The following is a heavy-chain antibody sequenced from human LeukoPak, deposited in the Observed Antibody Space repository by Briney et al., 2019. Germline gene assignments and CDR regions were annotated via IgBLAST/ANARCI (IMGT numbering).Heavy chain of an antibody. V-gene: IGHV3-74*01. CDR2: INSDGSST. J-gene: IGHJ4*02. CDR3: ARARAGVVDY. Sequence: GGSLRLSCAASGFTFCTYWMHWVRQAPGKGLVWVSRINSDGSSTNYADSVKGRFTISRDNAKNTLYLQMNSLRAEDTAVYYCARARAGVVDYWGQGTLVTVSS. CDR1: GFTFCTYW. D-gene: IGHD7-27*01.